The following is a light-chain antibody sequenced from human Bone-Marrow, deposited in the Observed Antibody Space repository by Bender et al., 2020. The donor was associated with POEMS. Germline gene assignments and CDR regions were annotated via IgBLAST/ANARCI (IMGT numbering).Light chain of an antibody. CDR3: GTWDNTLSTPWA. Sequence: QSLLTQPPSLSAAPGQKVTISCSGGSSNIGSNFVSWYRQFPGTAPKLIIYGNDRRASGIPDRFSGSTSGTSATLGITGLQTGDEAVYYCGTWDNTLSTPWAFGGGTKLTVL. CDR1: SSNIGSNF. V-gene: IGLV1-51*01. J-gene: IGLJ3*02. CDR2: GND.